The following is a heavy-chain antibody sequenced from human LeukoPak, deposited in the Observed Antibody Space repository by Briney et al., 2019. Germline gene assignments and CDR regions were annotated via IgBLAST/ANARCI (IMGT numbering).Heavy chain of an antibody. Sequence: PSETLSLTCTVSGGSISSGGYYWSWIPQPPGKAREGIGYIYYSGSTYYNPSLKSRVTISVDTSKNQFSLKLSSVTAADTAVYYCARDQHDYVWGSYPGDYWGQGTLVTVSS. J-gene: IGHJ4*02. CDR3: ARDQHDYVWGSYPGDY. V-gene: IGHV4-31*03. CDR1: GGSISSGGYY. CDR2: IYYSGST. D-gene: IGHD3-16*01.